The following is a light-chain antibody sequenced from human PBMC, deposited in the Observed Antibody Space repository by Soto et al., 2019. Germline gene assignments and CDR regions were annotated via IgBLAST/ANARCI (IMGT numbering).Light chain of an antibody. CDR1: QSVSRN. CDR3: QQRRNWPPLT. Sequence: EIVLTQSPATLSLSPGERATLSCRASQSVSRNLAWYQQKPGQAPRRLIYDASYRNTGSPARFSGNGSGTDFTLTISSVEPEDVGVYYCQQRRNWPPLTFGGGTKVEVK. V-gene: IGKV3-11*01. CDR2: DAS. J-gene: IGKJ4*01.